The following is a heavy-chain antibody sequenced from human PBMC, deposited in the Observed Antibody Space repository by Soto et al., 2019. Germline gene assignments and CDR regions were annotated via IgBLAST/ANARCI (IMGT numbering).Heavy chain of an antibody. CDR3: ARGGSFCTGTRCYFDY. CDR2: IDNDGIST. D-gene: IGHD2-8*02. V-gene: IGHV3-74*01. Sequence: GGSLRLSCAASGFTFSSYWMHWVRQAPGKGLVWVSRIDNDGISTTYADSVKGRFTISRDKAKNTLYLQMNSLRVEDTAVYYCARGGSFCTGTRCYFDYWGQGIPVTVSS. J-gene: IGHJ4*02. CDR1: GFTFSSYW.